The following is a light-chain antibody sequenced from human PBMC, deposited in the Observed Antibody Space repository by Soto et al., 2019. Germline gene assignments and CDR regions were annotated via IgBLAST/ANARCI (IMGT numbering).Light chain of an antibody. CDR3: SSYTSSYV. V-gene: IGLV2-14*01. CDR1: SSDVGGYNY. Sequence: ALTQPASVSGSPGQSITISCTGTSSDVGGYNYVSWYQQHPGKAPKLMIYDVSNRPSGVSNRSSGSKSGNTASLTISGLQAEGEADYYCSSYTSSYVFGTGTKVTVL. CDR2: DVS. J-gene: IGLJ1*01.